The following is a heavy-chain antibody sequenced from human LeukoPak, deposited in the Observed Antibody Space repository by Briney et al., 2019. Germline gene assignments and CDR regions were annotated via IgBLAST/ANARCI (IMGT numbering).Heavy chain of an antibody. CDR3: ARVDPDSSSTLEVFDY. Sequence: SETLSLTCTVSGGPISSYYWSWIRQPPGKGLGWIGYIYYSGSTNYNPSLKSRVTISVDTSKNQFSLKLSSVTAADTAVYYCARVDPDSSSTLEVFDYWGQGTLVTVSS. D-gene: IGHD6-6*01. J-gene: IGHJ4*02. CDR1: GGPISSYY. V-gene: IGHV4-59*01. CDR2: IYYSGST.